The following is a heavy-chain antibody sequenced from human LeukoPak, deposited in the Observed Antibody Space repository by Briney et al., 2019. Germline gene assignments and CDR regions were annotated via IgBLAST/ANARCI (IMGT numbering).Heavy chain of an antibody. CDR2: ISSSSSYI. CDR3: AKGALRFGELSGH. V-gene: IGHV3-21*04. D-gene: IGHD3-10*01. Sequence: PGGSLRLSCAASGFTFSSYSMNWVRQAPGKGLEWVSSISSSSSYIYYADSVKGRFTISRDNAKNTLYLQMNSLRAEDTAVYYCAKGALRFGELSGHWGQGTLVTVSS. CDR1: GFTFSSYS. J-gene: IGHJ4*02.